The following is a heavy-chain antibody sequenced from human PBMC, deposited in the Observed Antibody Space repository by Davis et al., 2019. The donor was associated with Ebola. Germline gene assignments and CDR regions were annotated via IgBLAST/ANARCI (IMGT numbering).Heavy chain of an antibody. CDR2: INPNSGGT. J-gene: IGHJ4*02. CDR1: GGTFSSYG. D-gene: IGHD4-17*01. V-gene: IGHV1-2*02. CDR3: ARMAVPRDYFDY. Sequence: ASVKVSCKASGGTFSSYGISWVRQAPGQGLEWMGWINPNSGGTNYAQKFQGRVTMTRDTSISTAYMELSRLRSDDTAVYYCARMAVPRDYFDYWGQGTLVTVSS.